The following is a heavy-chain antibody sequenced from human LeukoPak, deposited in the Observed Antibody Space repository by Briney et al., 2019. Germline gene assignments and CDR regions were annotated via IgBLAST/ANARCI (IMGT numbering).Heavy chain of an antibody. CDR2: IYYSGGT. D-gene: IGHD3-10*01. V-gene: IGHV4-59*01. CDR3: ARDLSVPLWFGELFGHRDYGVDV. Sequence: SETLSLTCTVSGGSISSYYWSWIRQPPGKGLEWIGYIYYSGGTNYNPSLKSRVTISVDTSKNQFSLKLSSVTAADTAVYYCARDLSVPLWFGELFGHRDYGVDVWGQGTTVTVSS. CDR1: GGSISSYY. J-gene: IGHJ6*02.